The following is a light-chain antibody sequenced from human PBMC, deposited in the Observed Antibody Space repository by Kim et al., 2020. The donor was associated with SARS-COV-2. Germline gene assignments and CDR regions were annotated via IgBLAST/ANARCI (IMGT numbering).Light chain of an antibody. V-gene: IGKV3-11*01. CDR1: QSFSRS. J-gene: IGKJ2*01. Sequence: EIVLTQSPATLSLSPGDRATLSCRASQSFSRSLAWYQHKPGQAPRLLMYDASIRATGIPARFSGSGSGTDFTLTISSLEPEDFTFYYCQQLIKWPDTFGQGTK. CDR2: DAS. CDR3: QQLIKWPDT.